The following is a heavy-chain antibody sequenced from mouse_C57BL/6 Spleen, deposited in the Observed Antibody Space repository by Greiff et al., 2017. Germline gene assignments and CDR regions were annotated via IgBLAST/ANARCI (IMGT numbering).Heavy chain of an antibody. V-gene: IGHV5-17*01. Sequence: EVKLVESGGGLVKPGGSLKLSCAASGFTFSDYGMHWVRQAPEKGLEWVAYISSGSSTIYYADTVKGRFTISRDNAKNTLFLQMTSLRSEDTAMYYCARDNWDPHWDFEVWGTGTTVTVSS. CDR1: GFTFSDYG. CDR3: ARDNWDPHWDFEV. J-gene: IGHJ1*03. CDR2: ISSGSSTI. D-gene: IGHD4-1*01.